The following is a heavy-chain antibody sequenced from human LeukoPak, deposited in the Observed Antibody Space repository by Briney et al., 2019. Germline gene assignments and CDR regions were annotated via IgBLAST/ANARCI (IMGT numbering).Heavy chain of an antibody. CDR1: GVSMTIDR. Sequence: SETLSLTCSVSGVSMTIDRWTWIRQAPGKGLECIGYMSDSGQTNYNPSLRSRATVSVDTSKSQCSLRLTSVTSADTAVYYCARITGYFDSGGSYYWGFFDYWGQGSLVTVSS. J-gene: IGHJ4*02. CDR3: ARITGYFDSGGSYYWGFFDY. V-gene: IGHV4-59*01. CDR2: MSDSGQT. D-gene: IGHD3-22*01.